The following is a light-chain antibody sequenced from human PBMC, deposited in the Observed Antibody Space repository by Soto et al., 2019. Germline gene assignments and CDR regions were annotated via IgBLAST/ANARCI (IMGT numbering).Light chain of an antibody. CDR3: QQYGISPWT. V-gene: IGKV3-20*01. CDR2: GAS. J-gene: IGKJ1*01. Sequence: EIVLTQSPGTLSLSPGERATLSCRASQSVINSYLAWYQHKAGQAPRLLIYGASSSATGIPDKFSGSRSGTDFTLTISRLEPEDFAVYYCQQYGISPWTFGQGTKVEIK. CDR1: QSVINSY.